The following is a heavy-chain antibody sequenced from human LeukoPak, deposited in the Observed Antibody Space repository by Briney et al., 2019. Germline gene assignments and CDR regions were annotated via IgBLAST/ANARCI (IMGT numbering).Heavy chain of an antibody. D-gene: IGHD5-24*01. CDR1: GYTFTNYY. Sequence: ASVKVSCKASGYTFTNYYIHWVRQAPGQGLEWMGLINPGGDNTNYAQNFQGRVTMTRDTSASTVYMELSSLRSEDTAIYYCARIRDGYNDAYDVWGQGTVVTVPS. V-gene: IGHV1-46*01. CDR3: ARIRDGYNDAYDV. CDR2: INPGGDNT. J-gene: IGHJ3*01.